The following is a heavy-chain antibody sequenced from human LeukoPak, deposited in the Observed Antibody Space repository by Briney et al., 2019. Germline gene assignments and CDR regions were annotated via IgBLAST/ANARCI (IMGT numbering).Heavy chain of an antibody. Sequence: SQTLSLTCTVSGGSFSCNNYYWGWIRQPPGKGLEWIGSIHHSGSTYHNPSLKSRVTTSIDTSKNQLSLKLTSVTAADTALYYCARVGGGFYDSSGYLPGAFDIWGQGTMVTVSS. CDR1: GGSFSCNNYY. CDR2: IHHSGST. J-gene: IGHJ3*02. CDR3: ARVGGGFYDSSGYLPGAFDI. D-gene: IGHD3-22*01. V-gene: IGHV4-39*07.